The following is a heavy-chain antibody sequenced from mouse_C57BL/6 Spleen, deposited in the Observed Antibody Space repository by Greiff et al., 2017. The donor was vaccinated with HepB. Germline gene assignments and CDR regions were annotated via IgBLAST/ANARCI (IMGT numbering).Heavy chain of an antibody. CDR3: ARGNYYDYPAWFAY. V-gene: IGHV1-9*01. J-gene: IGHJ3*01. CDR1: GYTFTGYW. CDR2: ILPGSGST. D-gene: IGHD2-4*01. Sequence: QVQLQQSGAELMKPGASVKLSCKATGYTFTGYWIEWVKQRPGHGLEWIGEILPGSGSTNYNEKFKGKATFTADTSANTADMQRSSLTTEDSAIYYCARGNYYDYPAWFAYWGQGTLVTVSA.